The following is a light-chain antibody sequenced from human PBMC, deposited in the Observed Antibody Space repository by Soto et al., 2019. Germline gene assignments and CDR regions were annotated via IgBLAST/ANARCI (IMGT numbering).Light chain of an antibody. Sequence: QSALTQPASVSGSPGQAITISCTGTSSDVGGYNYVSWYQQHPGKAPQLMIYDVSNRPAGVSNRFSSSKSGNTASLTISGLQAEDEADYYCSAYTSSSTPRVFGGGTKVTVL. CDR2: DVS. CDR3: SAYTSSSTPRV. V-gene: IGLV2-14*01. CDR1: SSDVGGYNY. J-gene: IGLJ3*02.